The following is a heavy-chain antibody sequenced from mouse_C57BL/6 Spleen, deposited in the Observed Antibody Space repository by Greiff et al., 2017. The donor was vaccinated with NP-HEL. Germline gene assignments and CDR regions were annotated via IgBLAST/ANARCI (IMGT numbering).Heavy chain of an antibody. V-gene: IGHV5-4*01. D-gene: IGHD1-1*01. CDR3: ARDRGYGSSYEGYFDV. J-gene: IGHJ1*03. CDR2: ISDGGSYT. Sequence: EVNLVESGGGLVKPGGSLKLSCAASGFTFSSYAMSWVRQTPEKRLEWVATISDGGSYTYYPDNVKGRFTISRDNAKNNLYLQMSHLKSEDTAMYYCARDRGYGSSYEGYFDVWGTGTTVTVSS. CDR1: GFTFSSYA.